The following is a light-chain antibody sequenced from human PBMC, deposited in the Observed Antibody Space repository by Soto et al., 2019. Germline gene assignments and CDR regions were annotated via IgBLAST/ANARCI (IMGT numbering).Light chain of an antibody. J-gene: IGKJ4*01. CDR1: QSVGSY. Sequence: EIVLTQSPATLSLSPGERATLSCRASQSVGSYLAWYQQKPGQAPRLLIYDASNRATGIPARFSGSGSGTDFTLTISSLDPEDFAVYYCQQRSNWPPVTFGGGTKVEIK. CDR2: DAS. V-gene: IGKV3-11*01. CDR3: QQRSNWPPVT.